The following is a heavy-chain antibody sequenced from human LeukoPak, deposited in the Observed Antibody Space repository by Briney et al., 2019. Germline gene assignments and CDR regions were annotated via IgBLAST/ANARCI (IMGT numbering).Heavy chain of an antibody. CDR2: INASGGST. J-gene: IGHJ4*02. D-gene: IGHD4-17*01. Sequence: ASVKVSCKASGYTFTSYGITWVRQAPGQGLEWMGIINASGGSTSYAQKFQGRVTMTRDTSTSTVYMELSSLRSEDTAVYYCARGDPTVTCFDYWGQGNLVTVSS. CDR1: GYTFTSYG. V-gene: IGHV1-46*01. CDR3: ARGDPTVTCFDY.